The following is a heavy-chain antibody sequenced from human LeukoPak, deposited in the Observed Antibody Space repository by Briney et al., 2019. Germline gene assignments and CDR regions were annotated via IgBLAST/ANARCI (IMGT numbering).Heavy chain of an antibody. D-gene: IGHD7-27*01. J-gene: IGHJ4*02. V-gene: IGHV3-7*03. CDR2: IKQDGSEK. Sequence: GGSLRLSCAASGFTFSTSWMTWVRQAPGKGLEWVANIKQDGSEKYYVDSVKGRFAVSRDNAKNSLYLQTNSLRAEDTAVYYCAKDGGLWVSAHWGDSWGRGTLVTVSS. CDR3: AKDGGLWVSAHWGDS. CDR1: GFTFSTSW.